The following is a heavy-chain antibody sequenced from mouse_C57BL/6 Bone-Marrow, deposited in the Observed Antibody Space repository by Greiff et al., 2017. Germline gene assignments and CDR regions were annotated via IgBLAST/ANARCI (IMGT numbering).Heavy chain of an antibody. V-gene: IGHV3-6*01. CDR2: ISYDGSN. CDR1: GYSITSGYY. J-gene: IGHJ2*01. D-gene: IGHD1-1*01. CDR3: ARDRLQRLYYLDY. Sequence: ESGPGLVQPSQSLSLTCSVTGYSITSGYYWNWIRQFPGNQLECVGYISYDGSNTSNPSLKNRISITRDTSKNQCFLKLNSVTTEDTATYYCARDRLQRLYYLDYWGQGTTLTVSS.